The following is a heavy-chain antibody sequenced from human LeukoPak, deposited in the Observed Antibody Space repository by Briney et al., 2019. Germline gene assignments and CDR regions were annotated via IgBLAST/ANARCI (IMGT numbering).Heavy chain of an antibody. V-gene: IGHV3-48*04. D-gene: IGHD5-18*01. Sequence: GGSLRLSCAASGFTFSSYSMNWVRQAPGKGLEWVSYISSSSSTIYYADSVKGRFTISRDNAKNSLYLQMNSLRAEDTAVYYCARVDTAMVIDYWGQGTLVTVSS. J-gene: IGHJ4*02. CDR3: ARVDTAMVIDY. CDR1: GFTFSSYS. CDR2: ISSSSSTI.